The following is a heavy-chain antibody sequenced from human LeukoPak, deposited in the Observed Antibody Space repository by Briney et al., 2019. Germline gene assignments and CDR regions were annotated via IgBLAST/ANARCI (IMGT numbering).Heavy chain of an antibody. V-gene: IGHV5-51*01. Sequence: GESLKISCKASGYSFVSHWIVWVRQMPGKGLEWLGIIYPGDSDTRYSPSFQGQVTISADKSISTAYLQWNSLRASDTAMYYCARRPSYDFWSGYYGVDGLDIWGQGTMVTVFS. CDR3: ARRPSYDFWSGYYGVDGLDI. J-gene: IGHJ3*02. CDR2: IYPGDSDT. CDR1: GYSFVSHW. D-gene: IGHD3-3*01.